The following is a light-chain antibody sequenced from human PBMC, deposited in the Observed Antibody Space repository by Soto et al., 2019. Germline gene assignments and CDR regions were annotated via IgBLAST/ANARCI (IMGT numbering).Light chain of an antibody. Sequence: QSALTQPPSASGSPGQSVTISCTGTSGDVGGYNYVSWYQQHPGKAPKLMIFEVSERPSGVPDRFSASKSGNTASLTVSGLQAEDEADYYCSSYAGSNNYFFGTGTKLTVL. J-gene: IGLJ1*01. CDR1: SGDVGGYNY. CDR2: EVS. CDR3: SSYAGSNNYF. V-gene: IGLV2-8*01.